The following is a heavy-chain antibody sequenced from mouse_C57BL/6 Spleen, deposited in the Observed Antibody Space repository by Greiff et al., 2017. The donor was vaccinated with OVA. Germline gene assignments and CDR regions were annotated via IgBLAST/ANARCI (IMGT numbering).Heavy chain of an antibody. V-gene: IGHV1-64*01. D-gene: IGHD3-2*02. CDR2: IHPNSGST. CDR3: ARDQVLDSSGYGGFDY. CDR1: GYTFTSYW. J-gene: IGHJ2*01. Sequence: QVQLQQPGAELVKPGASVKLSCKASGYTFTSYWMHWVKQRPGQGLEWIGMIHPNSGSTNYNEKFKSKATLTVDKCSSTAYMQLSSLTSEDSAVYYCARDQVLDSSGYGGFDYWGQGTTLTVSS.